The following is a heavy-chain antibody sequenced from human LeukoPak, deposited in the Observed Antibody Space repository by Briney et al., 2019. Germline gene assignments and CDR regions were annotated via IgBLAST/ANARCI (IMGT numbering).Heavy chain of an antibody. Sequence: GASVKVSCKASGYTFTGYYMHWVRQAPGQALEWMGRINPNSGGTNYAQKFQGRVTMTRDTSISTAYMELSRLRSDDTAVYYCARPYDSSGYYYFDYWGQGTLVTVSS. CDR1: GYTFTGYY. CDR2: INPNSGGT. V-gene: IGHV1-2*06. D-gene: IGHD3-22*01. J-gene: IGHJ4*02. CDR3: ARPYDSSGYYYFDY.